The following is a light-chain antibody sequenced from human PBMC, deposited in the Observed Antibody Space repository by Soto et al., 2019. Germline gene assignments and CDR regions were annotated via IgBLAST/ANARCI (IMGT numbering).Light chain of an antibody. CDR2: DAS. J-gene: IGKJ2*01. CDR3: QQYNSYPYT. Sequence: DIQMTQSPSTLSASVGDRVTITCRASQRISSWLAWYQQKPGKAPKLLIYDASSLESGVPSRFSGSASGTEFTLTISSLQPDDFANYYRQQYNSYPYTFGQGTKLEIK. V-gene: IGKV1-5*01. CDR1: QRISSW.